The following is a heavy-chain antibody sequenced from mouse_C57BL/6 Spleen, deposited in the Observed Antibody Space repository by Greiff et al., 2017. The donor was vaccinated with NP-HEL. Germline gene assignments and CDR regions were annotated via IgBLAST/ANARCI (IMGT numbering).Heavy chain of an antibody. D-gene: IGHD2-3*01. CDR1: GYTFTSYW. Sequence: QVQLQQPGAELVRPGSSVKLSCKASGYTFTSYWMHWVKQRPIQGLEWIGNIDPSDSETHYNQKFKDKATLTVDKSSSTAYMQLSILTSEDSAVYYCARSRGDGYSLDYWGQGTTLTVSS. V-gene: IGHV1-52*01. CDR3: ARSRGDGYSLDY. J-gene: IGHJ2*01. CDR2: IDPSDSET.